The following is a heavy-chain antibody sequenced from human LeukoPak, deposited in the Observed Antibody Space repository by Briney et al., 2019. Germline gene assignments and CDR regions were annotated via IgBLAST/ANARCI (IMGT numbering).Heavy chain of an antibody. CDR3: ARGRAASSSRYCYYYYGMDV. V-gene: IGHV4-34*01. CDR2: INHSGST. Sequence: KPSETLSLTCAVYGGSFSGYYWSWFRQPPGKGLEWIGEINHSGSTNYNPSLKSRVTISVDTSKNQFSLKLSSVTAADTAVYYCARGRAASSSRYCYYYYGMDVWGQGTTVTVSS. CDR1: GGSFSGYY. D-gene: IGHD6-13*01. J-gene: IGHJ6*02.